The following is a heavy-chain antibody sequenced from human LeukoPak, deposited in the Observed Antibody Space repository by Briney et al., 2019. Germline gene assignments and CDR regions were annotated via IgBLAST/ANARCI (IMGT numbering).Heavy chain of an antibody. CDR3: AKDPWQPIRPWYFDY. Sequence: PGGSLRLSCAASGFTFSSYAMSWVRQAPGKGLEWVSAISGSGGSTYYADSVKGRFTISRDNSKNTLYLQMNSLRAEDTAVYYCAKDPWQPIRPWYFDYWGQGTLVTVSS. CDR2: ISGSGGST. D-gene: IGHD6-6*01. J-gene: IGHJ4*02. CDR1: GFTFSSYA. V-gene: IGHV3-23*01.